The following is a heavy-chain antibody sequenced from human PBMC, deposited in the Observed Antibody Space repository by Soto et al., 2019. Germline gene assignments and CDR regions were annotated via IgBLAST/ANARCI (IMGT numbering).Heavy chain of an antibody. CDR3: ARAQEPYSSGWPKYYFGY. Sequence: ASVKVSCKASGYTFTSYYMHWVRQAPGQGLEWMGIINPSGGSTNFARKFQGRVTMTRDTSTSTVYVELSSLKSEDTAVYYCARAQEPYSSGWPKYYFGYWGQGTLVTVSS. V-gene: IGHV1-46*01. CDR2: INPSGGST. J-gene: IGHJ4*02. D-gene: IGHD6-19*01. CDR1: GYTFTSYY.